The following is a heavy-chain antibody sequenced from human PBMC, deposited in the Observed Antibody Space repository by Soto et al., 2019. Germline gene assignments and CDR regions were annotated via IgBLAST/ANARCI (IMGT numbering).Heavy chain of an antibody. Sequence: SETLSLTCAVYGGSFSGYYWSWIRQPPGKGLEWIGEINHSGSTNYNPSLKSRVTISVDTSKNQFSLKLSSVTAADTAVYYCASVLGYSYGYFDYWGQGTLVTVSS. CDR1: GGSFSGYY. J-gene: IGHJ4*02. CDR2: INHSGST. CDR3: ASVLGYSYGYFDY. D-gene: IGHD5-18*01. V-gene: IGHV4-34*01.